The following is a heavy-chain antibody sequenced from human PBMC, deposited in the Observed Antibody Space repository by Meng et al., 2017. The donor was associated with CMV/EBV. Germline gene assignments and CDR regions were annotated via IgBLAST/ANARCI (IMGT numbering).Heavy chain of an antibody. J-gene: IGHJ6*02. CDR2: TYYRSKWNH. Sequence: SQTLSLTRAISGDSVSSHSAAWNWIRQSPSRGLEWLGRTYYRSKWNHDYAVSVKSRITINPDTSKNQFYLPLNSVTPEDTAVYYCARAEIAAAGTMEYYYYGMDVWGQGTTVTVSS. D-gene: IGHD6-13*01. V-gene: IGHV6-1*01. CDR1: GDSVSSHSAA. CDR3: ARAEIAAAGTMEYYYYGMDV.